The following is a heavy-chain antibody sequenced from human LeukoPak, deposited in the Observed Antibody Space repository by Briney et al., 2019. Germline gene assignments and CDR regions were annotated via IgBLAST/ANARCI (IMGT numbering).Heavy chain of an antibody. CDR1: GFSFGTYW. Sequence: PGGSLRLSCAASGFSFGTYWMRWARQTPGKGLEWVANIKGDGSEINYVDSVKGRFTISRDNAKNSLSLRMNSLTADDTGVYYCAREGLPYSGDHWGQGTLVTVSS. CDR3: AREGLPYSGDH. J-gene: IGHJ4*02. CDR2: IKGDGSEI. D-gene: IGHD4-11*01. V-gene: IGHV3-7*01.